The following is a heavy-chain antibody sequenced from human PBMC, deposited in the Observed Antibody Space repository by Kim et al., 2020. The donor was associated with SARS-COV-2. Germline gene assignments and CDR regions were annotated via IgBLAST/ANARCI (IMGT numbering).Heavy chain of an antibody. J-gene: IGHJ4*02. V-gene: IGHV3-30*04. D-gene: IGHD4-17*01. CDR3: ARAAPYGDYLFDY. CDR2: ISYDGSNK. Sequence: GGSLRLSCAASGFTFSSYAMHWVRQAPGKGLEWVAVISYDGSNKYYADSVKGRFTISRDNSKNTLYLQMNSLRAEDTAVYYCARAAPYGDYLFDYWGQGTLVTVSS. CDR1: GFTFSSYA.